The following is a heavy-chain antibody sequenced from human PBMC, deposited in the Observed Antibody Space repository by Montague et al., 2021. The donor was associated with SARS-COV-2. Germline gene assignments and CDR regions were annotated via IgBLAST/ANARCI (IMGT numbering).Heavy chain of an antibody. D-gene: IGHD3-10*01. J-gene: IGHJ4*02. V-gene: IGHV4-31*03. CDR1: GGSISSGGYY. CDR2: IYYSGNT. CDR3: ATASGSGSLGFHY. Sequence: TLSLTCTVSGGSISSGGYYWSWVRQPPGKGLEWIGYIYYSGNTYYNPSLKSRVTISLDTSNNHSSLKLSSVTAADTAVYYCATASGSGSLGFHYWGQGTLVLVSS.